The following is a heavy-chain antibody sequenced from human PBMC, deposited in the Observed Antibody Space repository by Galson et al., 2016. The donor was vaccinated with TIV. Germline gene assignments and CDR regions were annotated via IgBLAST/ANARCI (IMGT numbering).Heavy chain of an antibody. CDR2: INAGTGDT. D-gene: IGHD3-16*01. CDR3: ARDFGGSFSPFYGMDV. CDR1: GYTITSYA. V-gene: IGHV1-3*01. Sequence: SVKVSCKASGYTITSYAMHWVRQAPGQRFEWMGWINAGTGDTKFSRKFQGRVTLTRDTSASTVYMGLSSLTSEDTAVYYCARDFGGSFSPFYGMDVWGQGTTVTVPS. J-gene: IGHJ6*02.